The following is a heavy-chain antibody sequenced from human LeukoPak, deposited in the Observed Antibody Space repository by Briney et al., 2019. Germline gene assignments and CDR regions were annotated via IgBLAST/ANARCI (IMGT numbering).Heavy chain of an antibody. CDR3: ARHRSDSTHDAFDI. D-gene: IGHD2-21*02. Sequence: PSETLSLTCTVSGGSISSSSYYWGWFRQPPGKGLEWTGSIYYSGSTYYNPSLKSRVTISVDTSKNQFSLKLSSVTAADTAVYYCARHRSDSTHDAFDIWGQGTMVTVSS. J-gene: IGHJ3*02. CDR1: GGSISSSSYY. CDR2: IYYSGST. V-gene: IGHV4-39*01.